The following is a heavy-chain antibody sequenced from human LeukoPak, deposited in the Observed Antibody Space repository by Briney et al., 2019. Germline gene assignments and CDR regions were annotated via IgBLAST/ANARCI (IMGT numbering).Heavy chain of an antibody. CDR3: ARVPYYYDSSGMVGQD. Sequence: ASVKVSCKASGCTFTSYAMSWVRQAPGQGLEWMGRIIPILGIANYAQKFQGRVTITADKSTSTAYMELSSLRSEDTAVYYCARVPYYYDSSGMVGQDWGQGTLVTVSS. V-gene: IGHV1-69*04. CDR1: GCTFTSYA. D-gene: IGHD3-22*01. CDR2: IIPILGIA. J-gene: IGHJ4*02.